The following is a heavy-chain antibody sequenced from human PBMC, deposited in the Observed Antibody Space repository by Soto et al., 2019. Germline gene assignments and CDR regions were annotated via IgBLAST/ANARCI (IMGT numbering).Heavy chain of an antibody. D-gene: IGHD3-10*01. CDR1: GFTFSSYA. J-gene: IGHJ4*02. V-gene: IGHV3-30-3*01. CDR3: ARDLMPIIQDGSGSSTPGWPFDY. CDR2: ISYDGSNK. Sequence: PGGSLRLSCAASGFTFSSYAMHWVRQAPGKGLEWVAVISYDGSNKYYADSVKGRFTISRDNSKNTLYLQMNSLRAEDTAVYYCARDLMPIIQDGSGSSTPGWPFDYWGQGTLVTVSS.